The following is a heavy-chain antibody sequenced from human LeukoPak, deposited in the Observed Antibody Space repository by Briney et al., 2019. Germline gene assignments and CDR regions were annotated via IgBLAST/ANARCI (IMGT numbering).Heavy chain of an antibody. V-gene: IGHV4-59*11. CDR2: VFNGGST. Sequence: PSETLSLTCSVSGASINSHYWSWIRQSPGKGLEWIGYVFNGGSTNYNPSLKSRVTMSLDTSRDQFSLRLTSVTAADTAIYYCASRPAGTTWYGVFDYWSQGTQVTVSS. CDR3: ASRPAGTTWYGVFDY. CDR1: GASINSHY. D-gene: IGHD6-13*01. J-gene: IGHJ4*02.